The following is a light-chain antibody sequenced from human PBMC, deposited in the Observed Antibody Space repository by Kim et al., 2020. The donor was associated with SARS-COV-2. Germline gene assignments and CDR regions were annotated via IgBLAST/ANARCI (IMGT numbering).Light chain of an antibody. J-gene: IGLJ1*01. CDR2: DVS. V-gene: IGLV2-11*01. Sequence: GQSLTISCAGTSSDVVAYNRVSWYQQPPGKAPNLMIYDVSKRPSGVPDRFSGSKAGNTASLTISGLQAEDEADYYCCSYAGSYTYVFGTGTKVTVL. CDR3: CSYAGSYTYV. CDR1: SSDVVAYNR.